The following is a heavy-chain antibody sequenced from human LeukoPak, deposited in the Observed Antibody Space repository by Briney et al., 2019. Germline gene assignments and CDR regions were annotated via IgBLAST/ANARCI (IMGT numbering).Heavy chain of an antibody. J-gene: IGHJ4*02. CDR2: IRYDGSNK. D-gene: IGHD6-13*01. CDR1: GFTFSSYG. CDR3: AKGHRRGAAAGTPYYFDY. Sequence: GGSLRLSCAASGFTFSSYGMHWVRQAPGKGLEWVAFIRYDGSNKYYADSVKGRFTISRDNSKNTLYLQMNSLRAEDTAVYYCAKGHRRGAAAGTPYYFDYWGQGTLVTVSS. V-gene: IGHV3-30*02.